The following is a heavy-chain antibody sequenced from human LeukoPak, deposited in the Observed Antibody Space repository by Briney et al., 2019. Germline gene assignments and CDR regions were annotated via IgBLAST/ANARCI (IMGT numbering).Heavy chain of an antibody. CDR2: IYYSGST. CDR3: ARVPYHSSWYKDLDAFDI. V-gene: IGHV4-59*01. CDR1: GGSISSYY. D-gene: IGHD6-13*01. J-gene: IGHJ3*02. Sequence: SETLSLTCTVSGGSISSYYWSWIRQPPGKGLEWIGYIYYSGSTNYNPSLKSRVTISVDTSKNQFSLKLSSVTAADTAVYYCARVPYHSSWYKDLDAFDIWGQGTMVTVSS.